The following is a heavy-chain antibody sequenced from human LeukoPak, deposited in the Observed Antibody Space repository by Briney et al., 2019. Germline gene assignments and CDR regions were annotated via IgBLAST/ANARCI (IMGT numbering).Heavy chain of an antibody. V-gene: IGHV3-53*01. D-gene: IGHD6-19*01. CDR3: ATESGSGWSYYGMDV. CDR2: IYSGDST. Sequence: PGGSLRLSCAASGFTFSSNYMSWVRQAPGKGLEWVSVIYSGDSTYYADSVKGRFTISRDSSKNTLYLQMNSLRAEDTAVYYCATESGSGWSYYGMDVWGQGTTVTVFS. CDR1: GFTFSSNY. J-gene: IGHJ6*02.